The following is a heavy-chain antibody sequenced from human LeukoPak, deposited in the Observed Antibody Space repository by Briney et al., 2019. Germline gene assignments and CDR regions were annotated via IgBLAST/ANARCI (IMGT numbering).Heavy chain of an antibody. V-gene: IGHV3-30*18. D-gene: IGHD3-10*01. CDR1: GFTFSSYG. CDR2: ISYDGSNK. CDR3: AKTGYGSGYLGFDY. Sequence: PGGSLGLSCAASGFTFSSYGMHWVRQAPGKGLEWVAVISYDGSNKYYADSVKGRFTISRDNSKNTLYLQMNSLRTEDTAVYYCAKTGYGSGYLGFDYWGQGTLVTVSS. J-gene: IGHJ4*02.